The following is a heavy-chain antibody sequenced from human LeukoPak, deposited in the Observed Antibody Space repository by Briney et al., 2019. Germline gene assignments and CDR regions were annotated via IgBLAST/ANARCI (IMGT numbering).Heavy chain of an antibody. CDR1: GYSISSGYY. Sequence: SETLSLTCTVSGYSISSGYYWGWIRQPPGKGLEWIGNIYHSGSTYYNPSLKSRVTISVDTSKNQFSLKLSSVTAADTAVYYCARSKDILTGYCFDYWGQGTLVTVSS. CDR2: IYHSGST. D-gene: IGHD3-9*01. CDR3: ARSKDILTGYCFDY. V-gene: IGHV4-38-2*02. J-gene: IGHJ4*02.